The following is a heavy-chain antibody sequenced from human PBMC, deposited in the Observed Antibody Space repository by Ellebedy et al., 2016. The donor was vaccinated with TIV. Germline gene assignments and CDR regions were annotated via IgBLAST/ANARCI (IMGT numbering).Heavy chain of an antibody. V-gene: IGHV4-31*03. CDR2: IYYSGST. Sequence: SETLSLXXTVSGGSISSGGYYWSWIRQHPGKGLEWIGYIYYSGSTYYNPSLKSRVTISVDTSKNQFSLKLSSVTAADTAVYYCARGGDSSGSYDAFDIWGQGTMVTVSS. D-gene: IGHD3-22*01. CDR3: ARGGDSSGSYDAFDI. CDR1: GGSISSGGYY. J-gene: IGHJ3*02.